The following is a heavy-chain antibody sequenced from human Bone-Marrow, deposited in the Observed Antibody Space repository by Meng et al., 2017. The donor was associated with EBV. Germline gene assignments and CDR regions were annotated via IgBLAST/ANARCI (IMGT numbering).Heavy chain of an antibody. CDR2: IISRGGRT. CDR1: ANIFISSY. V-gene: IGHV1-46*01. CDR3: ARDGGNHNFDF. Sequence: QGPLVQSGAEVQKPGASVKISCKAAANIFISSYFHWVRQAPGQGLEWMGRIISRGGRTIYAQNFRGRVTMTRDTSTSKVYLEVRSLRSEDTAVYFCARDGGNHNFDFWGQGTLVTVSS. D-gene: IGHD1-14*01. J-gene: IGHJ4*02.